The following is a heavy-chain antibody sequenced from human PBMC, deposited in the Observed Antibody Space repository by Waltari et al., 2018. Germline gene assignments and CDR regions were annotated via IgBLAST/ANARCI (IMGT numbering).Heavy chain of an antibody. D-gene: IGHD7-27*01. Sequence: SYAISWVRQAPGQGLEWMGGIIPIFGTANYAQKFQGRVTITADESTSTAYMGLSSLRSEDTAVYYWARGNWGPSPEYYYDGMDVWGQGTTVTVSS. CDR2: IIPIFGTA. V-gene: IGHV1-69*01. CDR1: SYA. CDR3: ARGNWGPSPEYYYDGMDV. J-gene: IGHJ6*02.